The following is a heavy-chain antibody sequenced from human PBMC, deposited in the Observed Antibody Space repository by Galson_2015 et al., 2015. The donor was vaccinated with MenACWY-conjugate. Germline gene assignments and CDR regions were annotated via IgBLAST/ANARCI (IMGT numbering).Heavy chain of an antibody. V-gene: IGHV3-23*01. CDR1: GFILSSYA. D-gene: IGHD4-17*01. Sequence: SLRLSCAASGFILSSYAMTWVRQSSGKGLEWVSTITSSGHIIRYADSVKGRFTTSRDNSRNTLFLQMSSLRVEDTAIYYCAKDPNGDYVGSFDTWGHGTLVTVSS. CDR3: AKDPNGDYVGSFDT. CDR2: ITSSGHII. J-gene: IGHJ3*02.